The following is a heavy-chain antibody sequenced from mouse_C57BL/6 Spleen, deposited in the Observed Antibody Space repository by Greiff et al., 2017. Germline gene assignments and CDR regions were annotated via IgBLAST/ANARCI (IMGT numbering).Heavy chain of an antibody. V-gene: IGHV1-81*01. J-gene: IGHJ3*01. D-gene: IGHD2-3*01. Sequence: QVQLQQSGAELARPGASVKLSCKASGYTFTSYGISWVKQRTGQGLEWIGEIYPRSGNTYYNEKFKGKATLTAYKSSSTAYMELRSLTSEDSAVYFCARWDDGSFAYWGQGTLVTVSA. CDR1: GYTFTSYG. CDR2: IYPRSGNT. CDR3: ARWDDGSFAY.